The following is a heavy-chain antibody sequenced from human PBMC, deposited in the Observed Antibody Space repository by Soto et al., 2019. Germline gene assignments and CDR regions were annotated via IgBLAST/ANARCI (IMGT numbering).Heavy chain of an antibody. CDR1: GFTFSSYS. D-gene: IGHD3-10*01. Sequence: GGSLRLSCAASGFTFSSYSMNWVRQAPGKGLEWVSSISSSSSYIYYADSVKGRFTISRDNAKNSLYLQMNSLRAEDTAVYYCARVQIITMVRGVIIGGAVDYWGQGTLVTVSS. J-gene: IGHJ4*02. CDR3: ARVQIITMVRGVIIGGAVDY. CDR2: ISSSSSYI. V-gene: IGHV3-21*01.